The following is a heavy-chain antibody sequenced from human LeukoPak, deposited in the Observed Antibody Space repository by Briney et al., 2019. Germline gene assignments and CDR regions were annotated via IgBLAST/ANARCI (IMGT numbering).Heavy chain of an antibody. Sequence: ASVKVSCKASGYTFTGYYMHWVRQAPGQGLEWMGWINPNSGGTNYAQKFQGRVTMTRDTSISTAYMELSRLRSDDTAVYYCARVSCTNGVCPYDYWGQGTLVTVSP. CDR2: INPNSGGT. V-gene: IGHV1-2*02. CDR3: ARVSCTNGVCPYDY. CDR1: GYTFTGYY. J-gene: IGHJ4*02. D-gene: IGHD2-8*01.